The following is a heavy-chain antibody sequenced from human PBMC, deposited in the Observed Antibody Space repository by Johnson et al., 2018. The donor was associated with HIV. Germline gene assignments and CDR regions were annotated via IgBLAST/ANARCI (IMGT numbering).Heavy chain of an antibody. Sequence: QVQLVESGGGVVQPGRSLRLSCAASGFSFNSYAMHLVRQAPGKGLEWVAVLSYAGTNEYYADSVTGRFTISRDNSKNTLYLQMNSLRVEATAVYYCAKSTQASILRESGPYGAFDIWGQGTMVTVSS. CDR2: LSYAGTNE. J-gene: IGHJ3*02. D-gene: IGHD3-10*01. V-gene: IGHV3-30*04. CDR1: GFSFNSYA. CDR3: AKSTQASILRESGPYGAFDI.